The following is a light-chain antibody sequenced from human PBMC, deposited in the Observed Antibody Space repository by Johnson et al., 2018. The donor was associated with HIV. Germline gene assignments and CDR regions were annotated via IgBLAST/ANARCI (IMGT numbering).Light chain of an antibody. Sequence: QSVLTQPPSVSAAPGQKVTISCSGSSSNIGNNYISWYQQLPGTAPKLLIYDNNKRPSGIPDRFSGSKSGTSATLGITGLQTGDEADYYCETWDSCLSGGVFGTGTKVTVL. V-gene: IGLV1-51*01. J-gene: IGLJ1*01. CDR3: ETWDSCLSGGV. CDR2: DNN. CDR1: SSNIGNNY.